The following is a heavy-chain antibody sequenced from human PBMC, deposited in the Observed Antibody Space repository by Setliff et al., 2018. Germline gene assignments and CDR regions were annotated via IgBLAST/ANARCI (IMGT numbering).Heavy chain of an antibody. Sequence: SETLSLTCAVSGGSISSSNWWSWVRQPPGKGLEWIGEIYHSGSTNYNPSLKSRVTISVDRSKNQFSLNLRSVTAADTAVYYCATDIVGAGRLDAFHIWGQGTMVTV. CDR1: GGSISSSNW. J-gene: IGHJ3*02. D-gene: IGHD5-12*01. CDR3: ATDIVGAGRLDAFHI. V-gene: IGHV4-4*02. CDR2: IYHSGST.